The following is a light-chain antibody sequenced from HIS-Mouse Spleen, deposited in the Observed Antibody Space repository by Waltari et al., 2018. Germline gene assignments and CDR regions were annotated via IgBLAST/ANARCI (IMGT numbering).Light chain of an antibody. CDR1: QSVSSY. Sequence: EIVLTQSPATLSLSPGERATLSCRASQSVSSYLAWYQQKPGQAPRLLIYDASNRATGIPARFSGSGYGTAFTITISSLEPEDFAVYYCQQRSNWPITFGQGTRLEIK. J-gene: IGKJ5*01. CDR3: QQRSNWPIT. CDR2: DAS. V-gene: IGKV3-11*01.